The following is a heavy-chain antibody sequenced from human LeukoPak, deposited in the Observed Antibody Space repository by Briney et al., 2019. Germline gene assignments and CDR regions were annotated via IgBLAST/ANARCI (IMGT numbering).Heavy chain of an antibody. CDR2: IYYSGSA. CDR3: ASSGNYYFTLDY. J-gene: IGHJ4*02. V-gene: IGHV4-59*08. CDR1: GGSISSYY. Sequence: PSETLSLTCTVSGGSISSYYWSWLRQPPGKGLEWIGYIYYSGSANSNPSLRSRVTISVDMSKNQFSLKLSSVTAADTAVYYCASSGNYYFTLDYWGQGTLVTVSS. D-gene: IGHD3-10*01.